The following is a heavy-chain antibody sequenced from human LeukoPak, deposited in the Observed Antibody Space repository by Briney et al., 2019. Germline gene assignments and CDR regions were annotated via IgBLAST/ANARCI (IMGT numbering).Heavy chain of an antibody. D-gene: IGHD2-2*01. V-gene: IGHV3-33*01. CDR1: GFTFSSYG. CDR2: IWYDGSNK. CDR3: ARAKGMYQLLQGSNLDY. Sequence: GRSLRLSCAASGFTFSSYGMHWVRQAPGKGLEWAAVIWYDGSNKYYADSVKGRFTISRDNSKNTLYLQMNSLRAEDTAVYYCARAKGMYQLLQGSNLDYWGQGTLVTVSS. J-gene: IGHJ4*02.